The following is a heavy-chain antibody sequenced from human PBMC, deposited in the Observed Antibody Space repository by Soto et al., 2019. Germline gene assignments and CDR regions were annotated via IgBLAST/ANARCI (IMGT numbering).Heavy chain of an antibody. CDR2: IIPIFGTA. V-gene: IGHV1-69*13. CDR3: ARDEVVVVAASVYYYYGMDV. J-gene: IGHJ6*02. Sequence: SVKVPCKASGGTFSSYASSWLRQSPGQGLEWMGGIIPIFGTANYAQKFQGRVTITADESTSTAYMELSSLRSEDTAVYYCARDEVVVVAASVYYYYGMDVWGQGTTVTVSS. D-gene: IGHD2-15*01. CDR1: GGTFSSYA.